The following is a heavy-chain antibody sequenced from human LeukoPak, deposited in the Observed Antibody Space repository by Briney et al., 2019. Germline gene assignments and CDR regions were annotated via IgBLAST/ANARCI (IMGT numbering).Heavy chain of an antibody. CDR2: IYTSGST. Sequence: GGSLRLSCAASGFAVSTTYMSWDRQAPGKGLEWVSVIYTSGSTYYADSVKGRFTISRDNSKNTVYLQMNSLRAEDTAVYYCARDITSTSYYDYWGQGTLVTVSS. CDR1: GFAVSTTY. V-gene: IGHV3-53*01. D-gene: IGHD2-2*01. CDR3: ARDITSTSYYDY. J-gene: IGHJ4*02.